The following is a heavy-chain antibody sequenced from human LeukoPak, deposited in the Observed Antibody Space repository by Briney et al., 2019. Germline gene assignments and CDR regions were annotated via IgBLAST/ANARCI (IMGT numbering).Heavy chain of an antibody. CDR3: ARRRDGSYFDY. CDR1: GGSFSGYY. V-gene: IGHV4-34*01. D-gene: IGHD5-24*01. CDR2: INHSGST. Sequence: SETLSLTCAVYGGSFSGYYWSWIRQPPGKGLEGIGEINHSGSTNYNPSLKSRVTISVDTSKNQFSLKLSSVTAADTAVYYCARRRDGSYFDYWGQGTLVTVSS. J-gene: IGHJ4*02.